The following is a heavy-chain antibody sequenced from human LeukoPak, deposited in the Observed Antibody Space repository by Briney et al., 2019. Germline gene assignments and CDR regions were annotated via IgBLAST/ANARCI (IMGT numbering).Heavy chain of an antibody. D-gene: IGHD3-22*01. V-gene: IGHV3-23*01. J-gene: IGHJ6*02. CDR2: VSGSGGST. CDR3: ARARSRDYYDSSGYRTPWDYYYYGMDV. Sequence: GGSLRLSCAASGFTFSSYTMSWVRQAPGKGLEWVSGVSGSGGSTHYADSVKGRFTISRDNSKNTLYLQMNSLRAEDTAVYYCARARSRDYYDSSGYRTPWDYYYYGMDVWGQGTTVTVSS. CDR1: GFTFSSYT.